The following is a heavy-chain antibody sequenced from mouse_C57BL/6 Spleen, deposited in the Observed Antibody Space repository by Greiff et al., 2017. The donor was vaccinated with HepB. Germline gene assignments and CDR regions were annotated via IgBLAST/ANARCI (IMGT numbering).Heavy chain of an antibody. D-gene: IGHD2-2*01. CDR1: GYTFTSYW. CDR3: ARSNGYDWFAY. CDR2: IHPNSGST. V-gene: IGHV1-64*01. Sequence: QVQLQQPGAELVKPGASVKLSCKASGYTFTSYWMHWVKQRPGQGLEWIGMIHPNSGSTNYNEKFKSKATLTVDKSSSTAYMQPSSLTSEDSAVYYCARSNGYDWFAYWGQGTLVTVSA. J-gene: IGHJ3*01.